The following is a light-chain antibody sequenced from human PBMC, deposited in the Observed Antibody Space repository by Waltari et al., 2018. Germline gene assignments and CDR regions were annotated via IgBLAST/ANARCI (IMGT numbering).Light chain of an antibody. J-gene: IGKJ4*01. CDR3: QQYDGSAVT. CDR1: QSVTRIA. V-gene: IGKV3-20*01. CDR2: STS. Sequence: CRASQSVTRIALAWYQQKPGQAPRLLIYSTSSRATDFSDRFSGSGSGTDFTLTINRLEPEDSAVYHCQQYDGSAVTFGGGTRVEIK.